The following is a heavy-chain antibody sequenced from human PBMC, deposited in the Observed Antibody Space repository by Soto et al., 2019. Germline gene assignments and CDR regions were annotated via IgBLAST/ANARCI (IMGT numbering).Heavy chain of an antibody. CDR1: GFTFSSYA. D-gene: IGHD6-25*01. CDR3: AKDGGSRRQRPHSD. J-gene: IGHJ4*02. CDR2: ISGSGAST. V-gene: IGHV3-23*01. Sequence: EVHLLESGGGLVQPGGSLRLSCAASGFTFSSYAMSWVRQAPGKGLEWVSAISGSGASTYYADSVKGRFTISRDNSKNTLYLEMNSLRAEDTAVYYCAKDGGSRRQRPHSDWGQGTLVTVSS.